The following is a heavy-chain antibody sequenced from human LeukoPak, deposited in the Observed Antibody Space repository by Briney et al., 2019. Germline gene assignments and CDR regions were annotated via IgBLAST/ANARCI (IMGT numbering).Heavy chain of an antibody. CDR2: AYTSGST. D-gene: IGHD4-17*01. CDR3: ARGSGDYRIFDY. CDR1: GGSISSYY. J-gene: IGHJ4*02. Sequence: SETLSLTCTVSGGSISSYYWSWIRQPAGKGMEWIGRAYTSGSTIYNPSLKSRVTISLDTSKNQFSLKLSSVTAADTAVYYCARGSGDYRIFDYWGQGTLVTVSS. V-gene: IGHV4-4*07.